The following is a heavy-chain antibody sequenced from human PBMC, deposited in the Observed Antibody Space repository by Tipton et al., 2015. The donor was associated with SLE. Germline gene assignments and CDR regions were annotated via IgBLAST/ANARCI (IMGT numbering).Heavy chain of an antibody. Sequence: TLSLTCTVSGGSISASYWSWIRQPPGKGLELIGYIYYTEGTNYSPSLKSRVTISVDTSQNQFSLKLTSVTAADTAVYYCARGGSNYGYDAFDLWGQGTMVTVSS. J-gene: IGHJ3*01. V-gene: IGHV4-59*01. D-gene: IGHD1-26*01. CDR2: IYYTEGT. CDR1: GGSISASY. CDR3: ARGGSNYGYDAFDL.